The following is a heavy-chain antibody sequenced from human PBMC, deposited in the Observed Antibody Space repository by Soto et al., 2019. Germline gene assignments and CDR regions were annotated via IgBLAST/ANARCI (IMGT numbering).Heavy chain of an antibody. CDR3: ATGFGNYWAFDY. CDR1: GFSFSTYG. CDR2: ISNDGSNK. Sequence: QVHLVESGGGVVQPGRSLRLSCAASGFSFSTYGMHWVRLAPGKGLEWVAFISNDGSNKYYADSVKGRFTISRDNSKNTLYLQMNSLRAEDTAVYYCATGFGNYWAFDYWLQGTLVTVSS. J-gene: IGHJ4*02. V-gene: IGHV3-30*03. D-gene: IGHD1-26*01.